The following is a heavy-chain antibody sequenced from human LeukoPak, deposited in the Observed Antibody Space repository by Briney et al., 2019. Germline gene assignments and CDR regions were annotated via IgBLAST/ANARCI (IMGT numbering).Heavy chain of an antibody. V-gene: IGHV1-18*04. Sequence: ASVKVSCKASGYSFTSFGISWVRQAPGQGLEWIGWISGYNGDANYARSLQGRITMTRDTSTSTAYMELRSLRYDDTAVYYCARDLVKIQVNYFDLWGQGTLVTVSS. J-gene: IGHJ4*02. D-gene: IGHD1-1*01. CDR2: ISGYNGDA. CDR1: GYSFTSFG. CDR3: ARDLVKIQVNYFDL.